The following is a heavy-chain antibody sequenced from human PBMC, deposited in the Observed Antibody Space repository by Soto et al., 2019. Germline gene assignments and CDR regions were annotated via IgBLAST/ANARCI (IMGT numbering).Heavy chain of an antibody. J-gene: IGHJ3*02. Sequence: PGGSLRLSCAASGFTFSSYAMSWVRQAPGKGLEWVSAISGSGGSTYYADSVKGRFTISRDNSKNTLYLQMNSLRAEDTAVYYCANSVTMIVVVSQEDAFDIWGQGTMVTVSS. CDR1: GFTFSSYA. D-gene: IGHD3-22*01. CDR2: ISGSGGST. V-gene: IGHV3-23*01. CDR3: ANSVTMIVVVSQEDAFDI.